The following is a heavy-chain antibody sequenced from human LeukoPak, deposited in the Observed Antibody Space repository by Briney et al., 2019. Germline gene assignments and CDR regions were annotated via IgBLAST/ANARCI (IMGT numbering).Heavy chain of an antibody. CDR2: INPSGGST. CDR1: GYTFTGYY. J-gene: IGHJ5*02. Sequence: ASVKVSCKASGYTFTGYYMHWVRQAPGQGLEWMGIINPSGGSTSYAQKFQGRVTMTRDTSTSTVYMELSSLRSEDTAVYYCARDQRSFDWFDPWGQGTLVTVSS. V-gene: IGHV1-46*01. D-gene: IGHD1-26*01. CDR3: ARDQRSFDWFDP.